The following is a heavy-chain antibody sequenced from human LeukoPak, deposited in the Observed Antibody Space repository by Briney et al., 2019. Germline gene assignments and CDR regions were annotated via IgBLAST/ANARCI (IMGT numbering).Heavy chain of an antibody. J-gene: IGHJ6*03. D-gene: IGHD3-22*01. CDR2: INVGGTPI. V-gene: IGHV3-48*03. CDR1: GFIFSNYE. Sequence: GSLRLSCAASGFIFSNYEMNWVRQAPGKGLGWISYINVGGTPIYYADSAKGRFIISRDNSKNTLYLQMNSLRAEDTALYYCAKDWGNYFDRSGTYLMSSYMDVWGKGTTVTVSS. CDR3: AKDWGNYFDRSGTYLMSSYMDV.